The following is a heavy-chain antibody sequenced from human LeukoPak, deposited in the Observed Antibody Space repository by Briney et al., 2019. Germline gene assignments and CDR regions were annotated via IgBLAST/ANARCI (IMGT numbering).Heavy chain of an antibody. J-gene: IGHJ6*02. CDR2: IYPSDSDT. CDR3: ARHDTGYGNHYGLDV. V-gene: IGHV5-51*01. D-gene: IGHD5-12*01. Sequence: GESLQISCKGSGYSFTSYWIGGVRQMPGKGLEWMGIIYPSDSDTKYSPSFQGQINISADKSISTAYLQWSSLKAADTAIYYCARHDTGYGNHYGLDVWGQGTTVTVSS. CDR1: GYSFTSYW.